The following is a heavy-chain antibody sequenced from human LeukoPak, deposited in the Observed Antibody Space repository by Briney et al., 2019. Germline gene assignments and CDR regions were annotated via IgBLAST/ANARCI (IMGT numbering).Heavy chain of an antibody. CDR2: IGNDGSNK. CDR1: GLTFSSYG. J-gene: IGHJ3*02. Sequence: GGSLRLSCEASGLTFSSYGIHGVRQAPAKGLEGGAVIGNDGSNKYYADSVKGRFTISRDNSKNTLYLQMNSLRAEDTAVCYCAREAIVVVINGGDAFDIWGQGTMVTVSS. V-gene: IGHV3-33*01. D-gene: IGHD3-22*01. CDR3: AREAIVVVINGGDAFDI.